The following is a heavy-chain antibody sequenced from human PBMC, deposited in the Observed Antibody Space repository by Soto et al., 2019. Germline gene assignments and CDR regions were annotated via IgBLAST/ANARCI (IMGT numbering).Heavy chain of an antibody. CDR2: IYWDDDK. J-gene: IGHJ5*02. CDR3: AHRPLLLWFGDPFDP. D-gene: IGHD3-10*01. CDR1: GFSLSTSGVG. Sequence: SGPTLVKPTQTLTLTCTFSGFSLSTSGVGVGWIRQPPGKALEWLALIYWDDDKRYSPSLKSRLTITKDTSKNQVVLTMTNMDPVDTATYYCAHRPLLLWFGDPFDPWGQGTLVTVSS. V-gene: IGHV2-5*02.